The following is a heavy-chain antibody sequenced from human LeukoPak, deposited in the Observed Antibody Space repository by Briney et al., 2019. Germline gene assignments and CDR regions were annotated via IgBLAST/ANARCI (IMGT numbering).Heavy chain of an antibody. D-gene: IGHD6-13*01. CDR2: IYYSGST. Sequence: PSQTLSLTCTVSGGSISSGGYYWSWIRQHPGKGLEWIGYIYYSGSTYYNPSLKSRVTISVDTSKNQFSLKLSSVTAADTAVYYCARRTPGTIAAADTPFDYWGQGTLVTVSS. V-gene: IGHV4-31*03. CDR1: GGSISSGGYY. CDR3: ARRTPGTIAAADTPFDY. J-gene: IGHJ4*02.